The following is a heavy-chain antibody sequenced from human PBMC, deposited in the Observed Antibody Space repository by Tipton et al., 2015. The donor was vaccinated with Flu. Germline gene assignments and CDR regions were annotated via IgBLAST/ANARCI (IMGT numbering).Heavy chain of an antibody. V-gene: IGHV3-7*03. CDR1: GFTFSLYW. Sequence: SLRLSCASSGFTFSLYWMTWVRQAPGKGLEWVANIKQDGSQKYYVDSVKGRFTISRDNAKNSVYLQMNSLRAEDTAVYYCARAMAAAGSCWGQGTLVTVSS. D-gene: IGHD6-13*01. CDR3: ARAMAAAGSC. J-gene: IGHJ4*02. CDR2: IKQDGSQK.